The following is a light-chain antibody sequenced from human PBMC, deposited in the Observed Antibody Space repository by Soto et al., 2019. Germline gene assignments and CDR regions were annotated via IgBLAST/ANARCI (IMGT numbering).Light chain of an antibody. CDR1: QGISNY. Sequence: DIQMTQSPSSLSASVGDRVTITCRASQGISNYLAWYQQRPGKVPKLLIYAASTLQSGVPSRFSGSGCGTDFTLTISSLLPEDVATYYCQNLDSAAFTFGPGTKVDIK. CDR3: QNLDSAAFT. CDR2: AAS. V-gene: IGKV1-27*01. J-gene: IGKJ3*01.